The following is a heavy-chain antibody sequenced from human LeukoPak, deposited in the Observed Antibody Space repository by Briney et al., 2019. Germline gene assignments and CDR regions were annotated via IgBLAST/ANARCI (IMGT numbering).Heavy chain of an antibody. CDR3: ARAPSEIGGYYPEYFRH. CDR2: IRYDGSNK. Sequence: GGSLRLSCAASGFTFSSYDMHWVRQAPGKGLEWVAFIRYDGSNKYYADSVKGRFTISRDNAKNTVSLQMNSLRAEDTGVYYCARAPSEIGGYYPEYFRHWGQGTLVTVSS. V-gene: IGHV3-30*02. J-gene: IGHJ1*01. D-gene: IGHD3-22*01. CDR1: GFTFSSYD.